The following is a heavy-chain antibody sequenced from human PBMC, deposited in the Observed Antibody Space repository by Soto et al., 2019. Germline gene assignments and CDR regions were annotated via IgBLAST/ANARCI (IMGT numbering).Heavy chain of an antibody. Sequence: QVQLVQSGAEVKKPGSSVKVSCKASGGTFSSYTISWVRQAPGQGLEWMGGIIPILGIANYAQRFQGRVTITADKSTSTAYMELSSLRSEDTAVYYCASYLVVPAAITLWGQGTLVTVSS. CDR3: ASYLVVPAAITL. V-gene: IGHV1-69*02. J-gene: IGHJ4*02. D-gene: IGHD2-2*01. CDR2: IIPILGIA. CDR1: GGTFSSYT.